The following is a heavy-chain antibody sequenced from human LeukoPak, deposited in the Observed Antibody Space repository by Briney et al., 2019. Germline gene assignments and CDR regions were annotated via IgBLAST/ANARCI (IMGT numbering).Heavy chain of an antibody. CDR1: GFTFSSYG. J-gene: IGHJ6*02. D-gene: IGHD5-24*01. CDR3: ARDLDGYNYYYYYGMDV. V-gene: IGHV3-33*01. Sequence: GGSLRLSCAASGFTFSSYGMHWVRQAPGKGLEWVAVIWYDGSNKYYADSVKGRFTISRDNSKNTLYLQMNSLRAEDTAVYYCARDLDGYNYYYYYGMDVWGQGTTVTVSS. CDR2: IWYDGSNK.